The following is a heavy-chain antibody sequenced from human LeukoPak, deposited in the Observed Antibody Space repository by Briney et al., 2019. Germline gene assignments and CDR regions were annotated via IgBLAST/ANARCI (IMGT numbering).Heavy chain of an antibody. J-gene: IGHJ4*02. CDR2: ITGFGTDT. CDR3: AKDVSTGWSFDY. V-gene: IGHV3-23*01. CDR1: GFTFKLSA. D-gene: IGHD6-19*01. Sequence: GGSLRLSCEASGFTFKLSAMNWVRQAPGKGLEWVSSITGFGTDTYYADSVKGRFTVSRDNSKNTLYLQINSLTIEDTAVYYCAKDVSTGWSFDYWGQGALVTVSS.